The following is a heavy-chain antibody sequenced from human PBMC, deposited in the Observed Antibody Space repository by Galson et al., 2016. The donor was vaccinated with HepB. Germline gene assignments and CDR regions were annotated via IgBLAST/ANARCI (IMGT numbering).Heavy chain of an antibody. CDR2: ISSSSSYS. CDR1: GFTFSDYY. D-gene: IGHD1-26*01. J-gene: IGHJ4*02. V-gene: IGHV3-11*06. Sequence: SLRLSCAASGFTFSDYYMSWIRQAPGKGLEWVSYISSSSSYSKYADSVKGRLTISRDNAKNSLFLQMNSLRAEYTAVYYCAREGVGPTLDFWGQGTLVTVSS. CDR3: AREGVGPTLDF.